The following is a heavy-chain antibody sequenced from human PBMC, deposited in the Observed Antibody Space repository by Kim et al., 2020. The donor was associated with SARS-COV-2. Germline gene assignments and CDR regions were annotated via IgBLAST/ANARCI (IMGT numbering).Heavy chain of an antibody. V-gene: IGHV4-59*01. CDR1: GGSISSYY. D-gene: IGHD6-19*01. Sequence: SETLSLTCTVSGGSISSYYWSWIRQPPGKGLEWIGYIYYSGSTNYNPSLKSRVTISVDTSKNQFSLKLSSVTAADTAVYYCARDSSGWSDAFDIWGQGTMVTVSS. CDR3: ARDSSGWSDAFDI. J-gene: IGHJ3*02. CDR2: IYYSGST.